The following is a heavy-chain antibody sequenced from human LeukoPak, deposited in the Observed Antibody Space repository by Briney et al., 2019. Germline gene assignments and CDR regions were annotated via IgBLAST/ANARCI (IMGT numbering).Heavy chain of an antibody. CDR3: AGTYYYDSSGYYYDNWFDP. CDR1: GYTFTGYY. D-gene: IGHD3-22*01. V-gene: IGHV1-18*04. CDR2: ISAYNGNT. J-gene: IGHJ5*02. Sequence: ASVKVSCKASGYTFTGYYMHWVRQAPGQGLEWMGWISAYNGNTNYAQKLQGRVTMTTDTSTNTAYMELRSLRSDDTAVYYCAGTYYYDSSGYYYDNWFDPWGQGTLVTVSS.